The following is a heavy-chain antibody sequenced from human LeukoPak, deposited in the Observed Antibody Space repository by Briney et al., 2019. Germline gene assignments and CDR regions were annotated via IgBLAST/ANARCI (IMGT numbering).Heavy chain of an antibody. D-gene: IGHD2-21*01. J-gene: IGHJ6*02. CDR1: GFTFSNYA. Sequence: GRSLRLSCAVSGFTFSNYAMHWVRQAPGEGLEWVAVIWYDGSNKYYADSVRGRFTISRDNSKNTLYVQMNSRRAEDTAVYYCTRYSYGMDGWGQGTTVTVSS. CDR2: IWYDGSNK. V-gene: IGHV3-33*01. CDR3: TRYSYGMDG.